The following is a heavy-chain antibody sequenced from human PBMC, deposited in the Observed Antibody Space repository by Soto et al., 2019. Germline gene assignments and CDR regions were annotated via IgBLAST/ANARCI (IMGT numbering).Heavy chain of an antibody. CDR3: AKDPFEKSRSYPGF. Sequence: QVQLVESGGGVVQPGRSLRLSCVASGFTFSSYGMHWVRQAPGKGLEWVALTSHDGSNKYYADSVTGRFTISRDNSKNKLYLQMNSLTTEDTALYYCAKDPFEKSRSYPGFWGQGTLVTVFS. D-gene: IGHD3-10*01. CDR1: GFTFSSYG. CDR2: TSHDGSNK. J-gene: IGHJ4*02. V-gene: IGHV3-30*18.